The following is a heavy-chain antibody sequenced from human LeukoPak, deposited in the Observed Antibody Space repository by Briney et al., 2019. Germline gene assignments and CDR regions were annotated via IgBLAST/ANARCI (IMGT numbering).Heavy chain of an antibody. J-gene: IGHJ4*02. D-gene: IGHD1-26*01. CDR3: VRDNGESYYGMGY. Sequence: PGGSLRLSCAASGFTFSSYWMHWVRQAPGKGLVWVSRISSDGSSTSYADSVKGRFTISRDNAKNTLYLQMNSLRAEDTAVYYCVRDNGESYYGMGYWGQGTLVTVSS. CDR2: ISSDGSST. V-gene: IGHV3-74*01. CDR1: GFTFSSYW.